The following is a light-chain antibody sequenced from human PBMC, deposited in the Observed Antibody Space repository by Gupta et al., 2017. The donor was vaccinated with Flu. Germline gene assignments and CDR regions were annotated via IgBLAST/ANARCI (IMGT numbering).Light chain of an antibody. V-gene: IGKV3-20*01. CDR2: GEA. CDR3: HHSFSS. J-gene: IGKJ4*01. Sequence: EIVLTQSPSTVSVSPGERVTLSCRASQSVTSTFLAWYQQRPGQAPRILIYGEANRATGIPDRVSGRDYGTDCYRNIHRTETEDSAGEDGHHSFSSFGRGTNVDIK. CDR1: QSVTSTF.